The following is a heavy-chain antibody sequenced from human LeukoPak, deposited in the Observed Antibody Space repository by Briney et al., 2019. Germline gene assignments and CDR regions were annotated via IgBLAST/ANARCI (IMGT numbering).Heavy chain of an antibody. J-gene: IGHJ5*02. D-gene: IGHD2-15*01. Sequence: SETLSLTCAVSGGSFSGYYWTWIREPPGKGLEWIGEINHSGRTNYNPSLKSRVIMSVDTSKNQFSLKLSSVTAADTAVYYCARPLGYCSDSRCPQSWFDPWGQGTLVTVSS. CDR1: GGSFSGYY. CDR3: ARPLGYCSDSRCPQSWFDP. V-gene: IGHV4-34*01. CDR2: INHSGRT.